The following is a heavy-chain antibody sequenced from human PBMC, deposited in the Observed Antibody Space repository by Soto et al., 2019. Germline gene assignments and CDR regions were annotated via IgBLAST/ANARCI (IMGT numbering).Heavy chain of an antibody. CDR2: INHSGST. Sequence: SETLSLTCAVYGGSFSGYYWSWIRQPPGKGLEWIGEINHSGSTNYNPSLKSRVTISVDTSKNQFSLKLSSVTAADTAVYYCARTYYYGWGIYYTRFRYWGKEPLVPVSS. CDR1: GGSFSGYY. J-gene: IGHJ4*02. V-gene: IGHV4-34*01. D-gene: IGHD3-10*01. CDR3: ARTYYYGWGIYYTRFRY.